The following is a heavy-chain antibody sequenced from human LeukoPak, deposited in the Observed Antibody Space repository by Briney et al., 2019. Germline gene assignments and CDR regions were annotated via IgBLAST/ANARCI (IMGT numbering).Heavy chain of an antibody. CDR1: GFTFDDYA. D-gene: IGHD1-26*01. CDR2: ISWNSGSI. CDR3: AKDIREWAGIVGATTYFDY. J-gene: IGHJ4*02. Sequence: GRSLRLSCAASGFTFDDYAMHWVRQAPGKGLEWVSGISWNSGSIGYADSVKGRFTISRDNAKNSLYLQMNSLRAEDTALYYCAKDIREWAGIVGATTYFDYWGQGTLVTVSS. V-gene: IGHV3-9*01.